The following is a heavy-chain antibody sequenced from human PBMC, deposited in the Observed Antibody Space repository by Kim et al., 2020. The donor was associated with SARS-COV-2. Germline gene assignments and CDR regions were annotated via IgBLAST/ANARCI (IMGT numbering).Heavy chain of an antibody. CDR3: ARDRSGYSSGWYDY. Sequence: SETLSLTCTVSGGSISSYYWSWIRQPPGKGLEWIGYIYYSGSTNYNPSLKSRVTISVDTSKNQFSLKLSSVTAADTAVYYCARDRSGYSSGWYDYWGQGT. CDR2: IYYSGST. V-gene: IGHV4-59*01. J-gene: IGHJ4*02. CDR1: GGSISSYY. D-gene: IGHD6-19*01.